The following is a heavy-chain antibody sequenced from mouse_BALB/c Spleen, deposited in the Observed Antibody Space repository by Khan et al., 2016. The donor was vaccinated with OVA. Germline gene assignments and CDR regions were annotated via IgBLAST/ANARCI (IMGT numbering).Heavy chain of an antibody. CDR1: GYSITSDYA. CDR2: ISYSGNT. V-gene: IGHV3-2*02. Sequence: VQLKESGPGLVKPSQSLFLTCTVTGYSITSDYAWNWIRQFPGNKLEWMGSISYSGNTNYNPSLKSRISISRYTPKNQFFLQLNSVTTGDTATYYCARVYGGDFDYWGQGTTLTVSS. D-gene: IGHD1-1*01. CDR3: ARVYGGDFDY. J-gene: IGHJ2*01.